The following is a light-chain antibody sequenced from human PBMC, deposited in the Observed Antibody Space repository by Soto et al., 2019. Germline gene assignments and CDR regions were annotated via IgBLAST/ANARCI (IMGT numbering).Light chain of an antibody. Sequence: QSVLTQPASVSGSSGQSITISCTGSTSDVGAYNYVSWYKHHPGQAPQLMIYEVSNRPSGVSNRFSGSKSGNTASLTISGLQADDEGDYYCSSKTSSSSPFVFGTGTKLTVL. CDR2: EVS. CDR3: SSKTSSSSPFV. J-gene: IGLJ1*01. V-gene: IGLV2-14*01. CDR1: TSDVGAYNY.